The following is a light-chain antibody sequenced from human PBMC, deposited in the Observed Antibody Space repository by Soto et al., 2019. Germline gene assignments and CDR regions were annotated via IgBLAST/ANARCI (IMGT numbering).Light chain of an antibody. CDR3: MQALQTPYT. CDR2: LGS. CDR1: QSLLQSNGYKY. J-gene: IGKJ2*01. V-gene: IGKV2-28*01. Sequence: DFVMTQSPLSLPVTPGEPASISCRSSQSLLQSNGYKYLDWYMQKPEQSPQLLIYLGSYRASGVPGRFSGSGPATDFTMKISKVEAEDVGVYYCMQALQTPYTFGQGTKLEIK.